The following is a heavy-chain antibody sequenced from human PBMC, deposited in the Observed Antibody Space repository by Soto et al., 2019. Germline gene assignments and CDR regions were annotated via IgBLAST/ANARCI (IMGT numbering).Heavy chain of an antibody. CDR3: VRWQYSRGPNHFDY. CDR2: IKQDGSEK. J-gene: IGHJ4*02. D-gene: IGHD1-26*01. CDR1: GFTFGRYW. V-gene: IGHV3-7*01. Sequence: PGGSLSLSCAASGFTFGRYWMSSVRRAPGKGLEWVGNIKQDGSEKYYVDSVKGRFTISRDNAKNSLYLKMNSLRAEDTAVYYCVRWQYSRGPNHFDYWGQGTLVTVSS.